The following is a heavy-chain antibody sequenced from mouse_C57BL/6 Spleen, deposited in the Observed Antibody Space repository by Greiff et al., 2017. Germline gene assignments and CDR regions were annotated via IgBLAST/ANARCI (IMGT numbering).Heavy chain of an antibody. D-gene: IGHD2-3*01. CDR3: TTERAYYGYHWFAY. CDR1: GFNIKDYY. J-gene: IGHJ3*01. Sequence: VQLQQSGAELVRPGASVKLSCTASGFNIKDYYMHWVKQRPEQGLEWIGRIDPEDGDTEYAPKFPGKATMTADTSSNTAYLQLSGLTSEDTAVYYCTTERAYYGYHWFAYWGQGNLVTVSA. V-gene: IGHV14-1*01. CDR2: IDPEDGDT.